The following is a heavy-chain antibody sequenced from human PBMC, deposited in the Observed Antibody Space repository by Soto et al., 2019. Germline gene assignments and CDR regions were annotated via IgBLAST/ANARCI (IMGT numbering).Heavy chain of an antibody. CDR1: GYSISSGYY. CDR3: AMIPTSNYYDSSGYYRGGY. Sequence: PXETLSLTCAVSGYSISSGYYWCCIRQPPGKGLEWIGSIYHSGSTYYNPSLKSRVTISVDTSKNQFSLKLSSVTAADTAVYYCAMIPTSNYYDSSGYYRGGYWGQGTLVTVSS. J-gene: IGHJ4*02. V-gene: IGHV4-38-2*01. CDR2: IYHSGST. D-gene: IGHD3-22*01.